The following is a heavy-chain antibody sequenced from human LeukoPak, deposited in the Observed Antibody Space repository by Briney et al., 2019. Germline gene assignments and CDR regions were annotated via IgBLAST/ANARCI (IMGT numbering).Heavy chain of an antibody. CDR3: ARASDSGSYWVID. D-gene: IGHD3-10*01. CDR2: SYYSGST. V-gene: IGHV4-59*12. Sequence: PSETLSLTCTVSGGSITHYYWTWIRQPPGKTLEWIGYSYYSGSTKYNPSLKSRVTISVDTSNNQFSLNLSSVTAADTAVYYCARASDSGSYWVIDWGQGTLVTVSS. CDR1: GGSITHYY. J-gene: IGHJ4*02.